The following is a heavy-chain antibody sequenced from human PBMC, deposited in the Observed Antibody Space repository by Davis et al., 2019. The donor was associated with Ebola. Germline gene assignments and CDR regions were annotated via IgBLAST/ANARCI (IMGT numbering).Heavy chain of an antibody. CDR2: INYSGST. CDR1: GGSISSSSYY. J-gene: IGHJ5*02. V-gene: IGHV4-39*07. Sequence: MPSETLSLTCTVSGGSISSSSYYWGWLRQPPGKGLEWIGSINYSGSTYYNPSLKSRVTISVDTSKNQFSLKLISVSAPDTAVYYCAKSPGNSYGYPNYFDPWGQGTLVTVSS. CDR3: AKSPGNSYGYPNYFDP. D-gene: IGHD5-18*01.